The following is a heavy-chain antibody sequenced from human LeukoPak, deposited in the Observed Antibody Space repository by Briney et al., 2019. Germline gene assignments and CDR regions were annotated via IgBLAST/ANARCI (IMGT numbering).Heavy chain of an antibody. V-gene: IGHV3-23*01. CDR2: ISGSGGST. CDR1: GFTFSSYA. D-gene: IGHD3-16*01. J-gene: IGHJ6*02. CDR3: ARNQQLGGHSYYYYGMDV. Sequence: GGSLRLSCAASGFTFSSYAMSRVRQAPGKGLEWVSAISGSGGSTYYADSVKGRFTISRDNSKNTLYLQMNSLGAEDTAVYYCARNQQLGGHSYYYYGMDVWGQGTTVTVSS.